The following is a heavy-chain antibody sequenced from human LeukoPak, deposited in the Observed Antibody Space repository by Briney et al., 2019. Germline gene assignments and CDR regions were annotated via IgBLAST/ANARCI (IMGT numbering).Heavy chain of an antibody. V-gene: IGHV3-48*03. CDR3: AKDRTYYDSSGWD. J-gene: IGHJ4*02. CDR2: ISSSGSTI. CDR1: GFTFSSYE. Sequence: PGGSLRLSCAASGFTFSSYEMNWVRQAPGKGLEWVSYISSSGSTIYYADSVKGRFTISRDNSKNTLYLQMNSLRAEDTAVYYCAKDRTYYDSSGWDWGQGTLVTVSS. D-gene: IGHD3-22*01.